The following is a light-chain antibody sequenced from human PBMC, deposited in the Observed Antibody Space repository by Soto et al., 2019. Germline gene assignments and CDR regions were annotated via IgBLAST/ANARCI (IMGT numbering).Light chain of an antibody. Sequence: EIVLTQYPATLSLSPGERATLSCMASQSVSSHLAWYQQRPGQAPRLLIYDASNRATGISDRFTGSGSGTDFTLTITRLEPEDFAVYYCQQYHSSPRTFGQGTKVDIK. CDR1: QSVSSH. V-gene: IGKV3-20*01. J-gene: IGKJ1*01. CDR2: DAS. CDR3: QQYHSSPRT.